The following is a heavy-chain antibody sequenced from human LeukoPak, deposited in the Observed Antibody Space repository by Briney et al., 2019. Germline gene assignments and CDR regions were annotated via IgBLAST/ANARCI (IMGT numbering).Heavy chain of an antibody. CDR1: GGTFSKYA. CDR3: AKGPRYNWNHYYMDV. J-gene: IGHJ6*03. Sequence: SVKVSCKASGGTFSKYAISWARQAPGHGLEWVGAIIPIFRTAKYAQKFQGRVTITADESTSTAYMDLSSLRSEDTAVYYCAKGPRYNWNHYYMDVWGKGTPVTVSS. D-gene: IGHD1-20*01. V-gene: IGHV1-69*13. CDR2: IIPIFRTA.